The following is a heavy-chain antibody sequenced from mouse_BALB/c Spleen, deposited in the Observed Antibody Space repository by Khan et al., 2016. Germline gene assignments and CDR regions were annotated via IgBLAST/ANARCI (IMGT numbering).Heavy chain of an antibody. Sequence: IRWGQSGPELKKPGETVKISCKASGYALTNYGMNWVKQAPGKGLKWMGWIKTYTGEATYADDFKGRFAFSLETSASTAYLQLNNLKNEDMATYFCARRRQLDLYYAMDYWGQGTSVTVSS. CDR2: IKTYTGEA. V-gene: IGHV9-1*02. CDR1: GYALTNYG. D-gene: IGHD6-1*01. J-gene: IGHJ4*01. CDR3: ARRRQLDLYYAMDY.